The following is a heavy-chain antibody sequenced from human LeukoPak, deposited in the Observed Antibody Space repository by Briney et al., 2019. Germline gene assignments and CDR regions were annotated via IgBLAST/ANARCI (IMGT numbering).Heavy chain of an antibody. CDR1: GGSISSGGYS. V-gene: IGHV4-30-2*01. J-gene: IGHJ3*02. D-gene: IGHD3-22*01. CDR2: IYHSGST. CDR3: ARGFRDYYDSSGYSGAFDI. Sequence: PSETLSLTCAVSGGSISSGGYSWSWIRQPPGKGLEWIGYIYHSGSTYYNPSLKSRVTISVDRSKNQFSLKLSSVTAADTAVYYCARGFRDYYDSSGYSGAFDIWGQGTMVTVSS.